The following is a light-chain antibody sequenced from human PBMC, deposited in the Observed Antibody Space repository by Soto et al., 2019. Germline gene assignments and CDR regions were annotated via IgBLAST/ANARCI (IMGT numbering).Light chain of an antibody. V-gene: IGLV7-43*01. CDR1: AGAVTSDYY. CDR3: LLYYGGAQLNVV. CDR2: STN. J-gene: IGLJ2*01. Sequence: QAVVTQEPSLTVSPGGTVTLTCASSAGAVTSDYYPSWFQQKPGQAPRSLIYSTNNKYSWTPARFSGSLLGGKAALTLSRVQPEDEAEYYCLLYYGGAQLNVVFGGGTKLTVL.